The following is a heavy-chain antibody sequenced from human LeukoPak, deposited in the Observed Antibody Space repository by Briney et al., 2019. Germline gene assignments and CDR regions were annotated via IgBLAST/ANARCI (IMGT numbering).Heavy chain of an antibody. D-gene: IGHD2-21*02. V-gene: IGHV4-39*01. CDR3: ATYVVVTATNWFDP. Sequence: SETLSLTCTVSGGSISSSSYYWGWIRQPPGKGLEWIGSIYYSGSTYYNPSLKSRVTISVDTSKNQFSLKLSSVTAADTAVYYCATYVVVTATNWFDPWGQGTLVTVSS. CDR2: IYYSGST. CDR1: GGSISSSSYY. J-gene: IGHJ5*02.